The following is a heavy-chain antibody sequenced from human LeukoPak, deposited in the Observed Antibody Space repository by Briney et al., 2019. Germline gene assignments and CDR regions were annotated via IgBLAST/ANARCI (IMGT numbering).Heavy chain of an antibody. Sequence: ASVKVSCKVSGYTLTELSMHWVRQAPGKGLEWMGGFDPEDGETIYAQKFQGRVTMTEDTSTDTAYMELCSLRSEDTAVYYCATSVPAAMGGDYFDYWGQGTLVTVSS. CDR1: GYTLTELS. D-gene: IGHD2-2*01. V-gene: IGHV1-24*01. J-gene: IGHJ4*02. CDR3: ATSVPAAMGGDYFDY. CDR2: FDPEDGET.